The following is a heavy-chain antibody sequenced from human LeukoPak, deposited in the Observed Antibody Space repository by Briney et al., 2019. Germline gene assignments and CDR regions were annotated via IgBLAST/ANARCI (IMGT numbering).Heavy chain of an antibody. D-gene: IGHD6-6*01. CDR1: GYTFTGYY. V-gene: IGHV1-2*02. CDR2: INPNSGGT. CDR3: ARDLGGSSSEFDY. J-gene: IGHJ4*02. Sequence: ASVKVSCKASGYTFTGYYMHWVRQAPGQGLEWMGWINPNSGGTNYAQKFQGRVTMTRDTSISTAYMELSRLRSDDTAVYYCARDLGGSSSEFDYWGQGTLVTVSS.